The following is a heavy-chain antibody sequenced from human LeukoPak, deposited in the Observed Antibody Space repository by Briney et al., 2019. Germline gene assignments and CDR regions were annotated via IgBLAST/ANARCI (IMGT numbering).Heavy chain of an antibody. J-gene: IGHJ3*02. V-gene: IGHV3-23*01. Sequence: GGSLRLSCAASGFTFSIYAMSWVRQAPGKGLEWVSGITAGGYTYYPDSVKGRFTISRDNAKNTLYLQMNSLRPEDTAVFYCARAAQSGFDIWGQGTMVTVSS. D-gene: IGHD3-3*01. CDR3: ARAAQSGFDI. CDR1: GFTFSIYA. CDR2: ITAGGYT.